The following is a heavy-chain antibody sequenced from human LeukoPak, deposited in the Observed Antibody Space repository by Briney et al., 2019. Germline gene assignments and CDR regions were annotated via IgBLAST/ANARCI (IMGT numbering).Heavy chain of an antibody. Sequence: GASVKVSCKASGYTSTSYAMHWVRQAPGQRLEWMGWINAGNGNTKYSQKFQGRVTITRDTSASTAYMELSSLRSEDTAVYYCARESLTAVAVAGDFDYWGQGTLVTVSS. CDR2: INAGNGNT. J-gene: IGHJ4*02. CDR1: GYTSTSYA. CDR3: ARESLTAVAVAGDFDY. V-gene: IGHV1-3*01. D-gene: IGHD6-19*01.